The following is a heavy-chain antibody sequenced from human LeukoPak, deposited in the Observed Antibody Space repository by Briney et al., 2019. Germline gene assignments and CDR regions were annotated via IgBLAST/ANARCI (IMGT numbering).Heavy chain of an antibody. Sequence: GGSLRLSCAASGFTFSSYGMHWVRQAPGKGLEWVAFIRYDGSNKYYADSVKGRFTISRDNSKNTLYLQMNSLRAEDTAVYYCAKTIAAAGRGYFQHWGQGTLVTVSS. D-gene: IGHD6-13*01. J-gene: IGHJ1*01. CDR3: AKTIAAAGRGYFQH. CDR1: GFTFSSYG. V-gene: IGHV3-30*02. CDR2: IRYDGSNK.